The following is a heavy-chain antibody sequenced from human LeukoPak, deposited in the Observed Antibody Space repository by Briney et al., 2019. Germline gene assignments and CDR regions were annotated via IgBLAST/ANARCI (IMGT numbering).Heavy chain of an antibody. CDR1: GFTFSNYG. D-gene: IGHD6-19*01. Sequence: GGSLRLSCAASGFTFSNYGMHWVRQAPGKGLEWVAVISYDGSNKYYADSVKGRFTISRDNSKNTLYLQMNSLRAEDTAVYYCAKEVSSGWYNYWGQGTLVTVSS. CDR2: ISYDGSNK. CDR3: AKEVSSGWYNY. V-gene: IGHV3-30*18. J-gene: IGHJ4*02.